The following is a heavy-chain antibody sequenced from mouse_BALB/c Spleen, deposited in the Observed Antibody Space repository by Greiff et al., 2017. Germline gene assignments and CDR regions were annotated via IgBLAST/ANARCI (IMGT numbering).Heavy chain of an antibody. J-gene: IGHJ3*01. Sequence: EVKLLESGPGLVKPSQSLSLTCTVTGYSITSDYAWNWIRQFPGNKLEWMGYISYSGSTSYNPSLKSRISITRDTSKNQFFLQLNSVTTEDTATYYCATLYYGYDAWFAYWGQGTLVTVSA. CDR2: ISYSGST. V-gene: IGHV3-2*02. D-gene: IGHD2-2*01. CDR3: ATLYYGYDAWFAY. CDR1: GYSITSDYA.